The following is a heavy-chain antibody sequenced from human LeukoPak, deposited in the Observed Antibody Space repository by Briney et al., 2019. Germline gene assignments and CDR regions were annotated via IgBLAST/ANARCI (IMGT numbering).Heavy chain of an antibody. CDR1: EFDFTSHA. V-gene: IGHV3-23*01. Sequence: GGSLRLSSAASEFDFTSHAMTWVRQAPGKGLEWVSAISISGTKTYYADSVKGRFTISRDNSKNTLYLQMNSLRVEDTAVYYCANEIRPNDYWGQGTLVTVSS. J-gene: IGHJ4*02. CDR2: ISISGTKT. CDR3: ANEIRPNDY.